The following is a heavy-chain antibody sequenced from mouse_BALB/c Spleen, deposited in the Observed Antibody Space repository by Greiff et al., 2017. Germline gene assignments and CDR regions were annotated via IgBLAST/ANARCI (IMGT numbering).Heavy chain of an antibody. V-gene: IGHV1-14*01. D-gene: IGHD2-1*01. CDR3: AREGALYYGNYVEFAY. J-gene: IGHJ3*01. CDR1: GYTFTSYV. Sequence: EVQLQQSGPELVKPGASVKMSCKASGYTFTSYVMHWVKQKPGQGLEWIGYINPYNDGTKYNEKFKGKATLTSDKSSSTAYMGLSSLTSEDSAVYYCAREGALYYGNYVEFAYWGQGTLVTVSA. CDR2: INPYNDGT.